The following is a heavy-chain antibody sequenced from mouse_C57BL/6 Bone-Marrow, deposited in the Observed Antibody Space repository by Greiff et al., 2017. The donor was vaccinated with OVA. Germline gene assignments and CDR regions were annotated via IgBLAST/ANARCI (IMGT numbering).Heavy chain of an antibody. CDR3: ARFYYDYESYYFDY. Sequence: QVQLQQSGAELMKPGASVKLSCKATGYTFTGYWIEWVKQRPGHGLEWIGEILPGSGSTNYNEQFKGKGTLTADTSSNTAYMQLSSLTTEDSAIYYCARFYYDYESYYFDYWGQGTTLTVSS. J-gene: IGHJ2*01. CDR1: GYTFTGYW. V-gene: IGHV1-9*01. D-gene: IGHD2-4*01. CDR2: ILPGSGST.